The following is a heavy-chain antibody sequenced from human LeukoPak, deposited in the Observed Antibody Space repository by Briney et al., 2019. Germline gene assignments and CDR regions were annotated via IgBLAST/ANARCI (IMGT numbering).Heavy chain of an antibody. J-gene: IGHJ4*02. V-gene: IGHV3-53*01. CDR2: IYTGGTP. Sequence: TGGSLRLSCAASGFTFSSYTMHWIRQAPGKGLEWVSVIYTGGTPYYADSVKGRFTISRDISKNTVYLQMNSLRVEDTAVYFCARGAATGPTLGLDYWGQGTLVTVSS. CDR1: GFTFSSYT. CDR3: ARGAATGPTLGLDY. D-gene: IGHD6-13*01.